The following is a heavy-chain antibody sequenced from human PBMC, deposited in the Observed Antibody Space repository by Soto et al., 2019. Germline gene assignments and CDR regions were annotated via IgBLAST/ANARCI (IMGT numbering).Heavy chain of an antibody. CDR1: GFTFSSYA. D-gene: IGHD4-17*01. V-gene: IGHV3-23*01. Sequence: GGSLRLSCEASGFTFSSYAMSWVRQAPGKGLEWVSAIGGSGGGTFYADSVKGRFTISRDNSKNTLYLQMNSLRAEDTAVYYCTKDLFIHDYGDYVFCWGQGTLVTVSS. CDR2: IGGSGGGT. CDR3: TKDLFIHDYGDYVFC. J-gene: IGHJ4*02.